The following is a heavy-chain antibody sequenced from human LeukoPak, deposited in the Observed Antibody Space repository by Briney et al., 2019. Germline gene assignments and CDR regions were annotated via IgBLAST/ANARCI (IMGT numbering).Heavy chain of an antibody. D-gene: IGHD2-8*01. V-gene: IGHV3-9*01. CDR1: GFTFDDYA. CDR3: AKDTALGYCTNGVCYTGVY. J-gene: IGHJ4*02. Sequence: GRSPRLSCAASGFTFDDYAMHWVRQAPGKGLEWVSGISWNSGSIGYADSVKGRFTISRDDAKNSLYLQMNSLRAEDTALYYCAKDTALGYCTNGVCYTGVYWGQGTLVTVSS. CDR2: ISWNSGSI.